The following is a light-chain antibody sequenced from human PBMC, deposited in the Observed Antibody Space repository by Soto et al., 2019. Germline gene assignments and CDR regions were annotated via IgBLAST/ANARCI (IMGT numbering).Light chain of an antibody. CDR3: QVWDTNTDHFFV. V-gene: IGLV3-21*02. CDR1: YIGTKS. Sequence: SYELTQPPSVSVALGQTATIKCGGDYIGTKSVHWYQQKPGQAPVLVVYNDDARPSGIPERFSGSNSGNAATLTISRVEAGDEADYFCQVWDTNTDHFFVFGPGTKLTVL. CDR2: NDD. J-gene: IGLJ1*01.